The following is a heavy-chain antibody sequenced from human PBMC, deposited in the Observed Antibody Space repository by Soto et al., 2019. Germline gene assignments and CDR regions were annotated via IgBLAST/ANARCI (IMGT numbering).Heavy chain of an antibody. D-gene: IGHD2-8*01. CDR3: ARRALPQCINGVCYKDGFWDY. CDR2: IYYSGTT. Sequence: TLSLTCTVSVGSFSSGGYYWSWILQHPGTGLEWIGYIYYSGTTYFNPSLKSRASISLDTSKNEFSLKLTSVTAADTAVYYCARRALPQCINGVCYKDGFWDYWGQGALVTVSS. J-gene: IGHJ4*02. V-gene: IGHV4-31*03. CDR1: VGSFSSGGYY.